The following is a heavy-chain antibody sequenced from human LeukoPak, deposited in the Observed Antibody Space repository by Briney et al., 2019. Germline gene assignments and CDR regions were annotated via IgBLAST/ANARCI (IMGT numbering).Heavy chain of an antibody. D-gene: IGHD2-2*02. V-gene: IGHV1-69*05. J-gene: IGHJ2*01. CDR3: ARVPALDIVVVPAAKPPDYWYFDL. Sequence: GASVKVSCKASGGTFSSYAISWVRQAPGQGLEWMGGIIPIFGTANYAQRFQGRVTITTDESTSTAYMELSSLRSEDTALHYCARVPALDIVVVPAAKPPDYWYFDLWGRGTLVTVSS. CDR2: IIPIFGTA. CDR1: GGTFSSYA.